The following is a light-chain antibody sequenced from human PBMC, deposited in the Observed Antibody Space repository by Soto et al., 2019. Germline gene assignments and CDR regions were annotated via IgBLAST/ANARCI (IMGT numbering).Light chain of an antibody. CDR2: GAS. V-gene: IGKV3-15*01. CDR1: QSISDT. Sequence: ESVMTQSTATLSVSTGGRATLSCRASQSISDTLAWYQQKPGQAPRLLIHGASTRAPGFPARFSGSGSGTNFTLTISSLEPEDFALYYCQHRRSWQVTSGHGTRLEI. CDR3: QHRRSWQVT. J-gene: IGKJ5*01.